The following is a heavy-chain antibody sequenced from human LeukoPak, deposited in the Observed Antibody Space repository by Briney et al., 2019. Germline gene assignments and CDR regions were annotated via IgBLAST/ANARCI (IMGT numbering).Heavy chain of an antibody. Sequence: GGSLRLSCAASGFTFSSYAMSWVRQAPGKGLEWVSAISGSGGSTYYADSVKGRFTISRDNAKNSLYLQMNSLRAEDTAVYYCARPLGYCSSTSCYTDYWGQGTLVTVSS. V-gene: IGHV3-23*01. CDR2: ISGSGGST. CDR1: GFTFSSYA. J-gene: IGHJ4*02. D-gene: IGHD2-2*02. CDR3: ARPLGYCSSTSCYTDY.